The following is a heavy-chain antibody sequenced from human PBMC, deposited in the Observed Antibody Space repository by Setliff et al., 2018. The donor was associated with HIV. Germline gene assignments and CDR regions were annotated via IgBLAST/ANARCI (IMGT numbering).Heavy chain of an antibody. CDR1: GYTFTNYD. D-gene: IGHD3-3*01. V-gene: IGHV1-8*02. Sequence: ASVKVSCKASGYTFTNYDINWVRQAPGQGLEWMGWMNPNSGNTGYAQKFQGRVTMTRNTSIRTAYMELSSLRSEDTAVYYCARGHLDSNFWDEVLGNWFDPWGQGTLVTVSS. J-gene: IGHJ5*02. CDR2: MNPNSGNT. CDR3: ARGHLDSNFWDEVLGNWFDP.